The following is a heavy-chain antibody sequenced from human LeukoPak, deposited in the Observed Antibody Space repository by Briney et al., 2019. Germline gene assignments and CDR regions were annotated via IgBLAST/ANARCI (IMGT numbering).Heavy chain of an antibody. CDR3: AREGSITGTRDLDY. V-gene: IGHV4-30-4*08. CDR2: IYYSVST. CDR1: GGSIRSGDYY. Sequence: SETLSLTCTVSGGSIRSGDYYWSWIRQPPGKGLEWIGYIYYSVSTYYNPSLKSQVTISVDTSKNQFSLKLSSVTAADTAVYYCAREGSITGTRDLDYWGQGTLVTVSS. D-gene: IGHD1-20*01. J-gene: IGHJ4*02.